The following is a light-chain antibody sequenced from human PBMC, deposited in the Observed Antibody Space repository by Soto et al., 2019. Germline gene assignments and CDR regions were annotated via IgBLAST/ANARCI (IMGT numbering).Light chain of an antibody. CDR1: QSVSSSY. J-gene: IGKJ4*01. CDR3: QQRSNGNTVI. CDR2: DAS. Sequence: VWIQSRSSLTISPAAGTHLAGSPIQSVSSSYLAWYQQKPGQAPRLLIYDASNRATGIQARFSGSGSGTDFTLTISTLEPEDFALYYSQQRSNGNTVIFGGGTKVEIK. V-gene: IGKV3D-20*02.